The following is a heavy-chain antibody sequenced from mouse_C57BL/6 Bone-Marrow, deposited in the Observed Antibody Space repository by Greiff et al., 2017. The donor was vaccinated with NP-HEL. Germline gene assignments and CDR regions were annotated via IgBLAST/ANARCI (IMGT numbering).Heavy chain of an antibody. CDR3: ARVSSSHWYFDV. Sequence: VQLQQSGPELVKPGASVKISCKASGYAFSSSWMNWVKQRPGKGLEWIGRIYPGDGDTNYNGKFKGKATLTADKSSSTAYMQLSSLTSEDSAVYFCARVSSSHWYFDVWGTGTTVTVSS. D-gene: IGHD1-1*01. CDR2: IYPGDGDT. J-gene: IGHJ1*03. CDR1: GYAFSSSW. V-gene: IGHV1-82*01.